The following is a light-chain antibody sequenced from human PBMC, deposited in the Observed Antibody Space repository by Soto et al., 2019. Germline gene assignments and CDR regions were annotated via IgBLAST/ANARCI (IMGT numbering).Light chain of an antibody. CDR3: SSYTGTNNFVL. J-gene: IGLJ2*01. CDR1: NTDIGGHKY. V-gene: IGLV2-8*01. Sequence: QSALTQPPSASGSPGQSVTISCTGTNTDIGGHKYVSWYQHHPGKAPKLLIYEVSERPSGVPDRFSGSKSANAASLTVSGLQADDEAMYYCSSYTGTNNFVLFGGGTTLTVL. CDR2: EVS.